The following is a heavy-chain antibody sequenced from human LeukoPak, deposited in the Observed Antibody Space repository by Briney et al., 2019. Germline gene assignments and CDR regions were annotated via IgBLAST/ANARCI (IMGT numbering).Heavy chain of an antibody. CDR3: ASVAYCSSTSCLPLDY. D-gene: IGHD2-2*01. Sequence: SETLSLTCAVYGGSFSGYYWSWIRQPPGKGLEWIGEINHSGSTNYNPSLKSRVTISVDTSKNQFSLKLSSVTAADTAVYYCASVAYCSSTSCLPLDYWGQGTLVTVSS. J-gene: IGHJ4*02. V-gene: IGHV4-34*01. CDR2: INHSGST. CDR1: GGSFSGYY.